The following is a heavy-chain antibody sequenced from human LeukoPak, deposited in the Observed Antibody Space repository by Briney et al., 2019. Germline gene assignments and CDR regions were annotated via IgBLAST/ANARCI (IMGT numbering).Heavy chain of an antibody. CDR1: GFTFSSYA. CDR2: ISYDGSNK. CDR3: ARDRRSSGPTSLDY. J-gene: IGHJ4*02. V-gene: IGHV3-30*04. D-gene: IGHD6-19*01. Sequence: PGGSLRLSCAASGFTFSSYAMHWVRQAPGKGLEWVAVISYDGSNKYYADSVKGRFTISGDNSKNTLYLQMNSLRAEDTAVYYCARDRRSSGPTSLDYWGQGTLVTVSS.